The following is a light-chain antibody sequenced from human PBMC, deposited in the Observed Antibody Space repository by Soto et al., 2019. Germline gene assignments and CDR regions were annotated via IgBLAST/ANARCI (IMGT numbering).Light chain of an antibody. V-gene: IGLV2-14*03. CDR3: SSYTSSSTDV. CDR1: SSDVGGYDF. CDR2: DVN. J-gene: IGLJ1*01. Sequence: QSVLAQPASVSGSPGQSITISCTGTSSDVGGYDFVSWYQQHPGKATKLLIYDVNNRPSGVSDRFSGSKSGNTASLSISWLQAEDEADYYCSSYTSSSTDVFGTGTKVTVL.